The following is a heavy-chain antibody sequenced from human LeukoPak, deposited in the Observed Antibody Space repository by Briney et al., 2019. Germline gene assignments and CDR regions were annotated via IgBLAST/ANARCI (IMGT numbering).Heavy chain of an antibody. V-gene: IGHV1-69*04. D-gene: IGHD6-13*01. J-gene: IGHJ4*02. CDR1: GGTFSSYA. Sequence: GASVKVSCKASGGTFSSYAISWVRQAPGQGLEWMGRIIPILGIANYAQKFQGRVTITADKSTSTAYMELSSLRSEDTAVYYCARGFPGIAAAGTGDYWGQGTPVTVSS. CDR3: ARGFPGIAAAGTGDY. CDR2: IIPILGIA.